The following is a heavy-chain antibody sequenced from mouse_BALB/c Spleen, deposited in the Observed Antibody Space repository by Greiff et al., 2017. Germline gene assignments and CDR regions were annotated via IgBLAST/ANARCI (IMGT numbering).Heavy chain of an antibody. CDR1: GFTFTDYY. J-gene: IGHJ2*01. Sequence: DVMLVESGGGLVQPGGSLRLSCATSGFTFTDYYMSWVRQPPGKALEWLGFIRNKANGYTTEYSASVKGRFTISRDNSQSILYLQMNTLRAEDSATYYCARDIGLRGYFDYWGQGTTLTDSS. CDR3: ARDIGLRGYFDY. D-gene: IGHD3-2*02. V-gene: IGHV7-3*02. CDR2: IRNKANGYTT.